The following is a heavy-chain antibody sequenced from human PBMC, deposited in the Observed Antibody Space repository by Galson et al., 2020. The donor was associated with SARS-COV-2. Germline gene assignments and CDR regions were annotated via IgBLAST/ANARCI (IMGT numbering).Heavy chain of an antibody. D-gene: IGHD1-26*01. CDR2: MSSSGSQI. CDR1: GLTFTKYT. J-gene: IGHJ2*01. CDR3: ARAVGGAVVYYWYFDL. Sequence: GGSLRLSCAASGLTFTKYTMNWVSQAPGKGPEWLSSMSSSGSQIYYAASVRGRFTISRDNAGNSLYLQVDSLRPEDTAVYYCARAVGGAVVYYWYFDLWGRGTLVTVSS. V-gene: IGHV3-21*01.